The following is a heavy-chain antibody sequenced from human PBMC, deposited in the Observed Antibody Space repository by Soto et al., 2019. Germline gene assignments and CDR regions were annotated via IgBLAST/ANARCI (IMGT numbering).Heavy chain of an antibody. Sequence: SETLSLTCAVYGGSFNGYYWSWIRQPPGKGLEWIGEINHSGSTNYNPSLKSRVTISVDTSKNQFSLKLSSVTAADTAVYYCAWSNWDANNWFDPWGQGTLVTVSS. CDR3: AWSNWDANNWFDP. D-gene: IGHD1-1*01. J-gene: IGHJ5*02. V-gene: IGHV4-34*01. CDR1: GGSFNGYY. CDR2: INHSGST.